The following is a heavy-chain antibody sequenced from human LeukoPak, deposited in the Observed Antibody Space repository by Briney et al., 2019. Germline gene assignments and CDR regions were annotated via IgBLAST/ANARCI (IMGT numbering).Heavy chain of an antibody. Sequence: ASVKVSCKASGYTFTGYYMHWVRQAPGQGLEWMGLINPNSGDTNYAQKFQGRVTMTRDTSISTAYMELSRLRSDDTAVYYCARGNGYSGYDAFDYWGQGTLVTVSS. D-gene: IGHD5-12*01. CDR2: INPNSGDT. CDR1: GYTFTGYY. CDR3: ARGNGYSGYDAFDY. V-gene: IGHV1-2*02. J-gene: IGHJ4*02.